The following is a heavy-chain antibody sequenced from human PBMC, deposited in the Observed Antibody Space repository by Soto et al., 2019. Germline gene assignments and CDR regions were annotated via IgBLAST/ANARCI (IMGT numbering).Heavy chain of an antibody. CDR1: GGSMRSYY. V-gene: IGHV4-59*01. Sequence: SETLSLTCTVSGGSMRSYYWSWIRQPPGKGLEWIGYIYYSGVTNYNPPPESRVTMSVDTSNNQFFLKLNSVTAADTAVYYCTRGLFSGSYYSGGWYYFDAWGQGTMVT. D-gene: IGHD1-26*01. CDR3: TRGLFSGSYYSGGWYYFDA. CDR2: IYYSGVT. J-gene: IGHJ4*02.